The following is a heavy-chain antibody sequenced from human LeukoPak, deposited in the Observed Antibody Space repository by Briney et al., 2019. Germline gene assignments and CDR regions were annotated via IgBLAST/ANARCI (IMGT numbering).Heavy chain of an antibody. J-gene: IGHJ4*02. CDR2: ISYDGSNK. V-gene: IGHV3-30-3*01. CDR3: ASPLMN. CDR1: GFTFSSYA. D-gene: IGHD3-16*01. Sequence: PGRSLRLSCAASGFTFSSYAMHWVRRAPGKGLEWVAVISYDGSNKYYADSVKGRFTISRDNSKNTLYLQMNSLRAEDTAVYYCASPLMNWGQGTLVTVSS.